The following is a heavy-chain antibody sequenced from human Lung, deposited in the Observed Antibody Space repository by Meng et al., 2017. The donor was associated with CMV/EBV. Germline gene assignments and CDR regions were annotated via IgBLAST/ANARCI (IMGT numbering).Heavy chain of an antibody. V-gene: IGHV4-4*07. Sequence: LASGPSLWKSRETLSVPSTVSSDSITIYFWSWVRQPAGKGLEWIGRLHPDGSTDYNPSLSSRLTLSLDTSKIRFSLKLRSVTAADTAIYYCARTPVRFCNTHMCYAFDYWGQGALVTVSS. CDR2: LHPDGST. CDR3: ARTPVRFCNTHMCYAFDY. J-gene: IGHJ4*02. CDR1: SDSITIYF. D-gene: IGHD2-2*01.